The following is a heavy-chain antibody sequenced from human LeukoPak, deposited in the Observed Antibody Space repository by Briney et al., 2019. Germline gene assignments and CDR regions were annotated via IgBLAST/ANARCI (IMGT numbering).Heavy chain of an antibody. V-gene: IGHV1-69*05. CDR2: IIPIFGTA. CDR3: ARAGAGYCSSTSCYFDY. D-gene: IGHD2-2*01. Sequence: GASVKVSCKASGGTFSSYAISWVRQAPGQGLEWMGGIIPIFGTANYAQKFQGRVTITTDESTSTAYMELSSLRSEDTAVYYCARAGAGYCSSTSCYFDYWGQGTLVTVSS. CDR1: GGTFSSYA. J-gene: IGHJ4*02.